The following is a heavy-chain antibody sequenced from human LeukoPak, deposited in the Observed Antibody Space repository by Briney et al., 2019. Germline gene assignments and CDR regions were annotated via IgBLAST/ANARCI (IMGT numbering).Heavy chain of an antibody. CDR1: GGSLSDYH. V-gene: IGHV4-34*01. D-gene: IGHD1-26*01. J-gene: IGHJ3*02. CDR3: VRGGGSYFI. Sequence: KPSETLSLTCAVSGGSLSDYHWIWIRQPPGKSLEWIGEIHRSGSTNYNPSIKSRVTMSMDTSKNQFSLNLTSVTAADTAVYYCVRGGGSYFIWGQGATVTVSS. CDR2: IHRSGST.